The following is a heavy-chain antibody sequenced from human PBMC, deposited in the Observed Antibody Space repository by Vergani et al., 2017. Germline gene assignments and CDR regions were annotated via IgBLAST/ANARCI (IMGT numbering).Heavy chain of an antibody. Sequence: QVQLQQWGAGLLTPSETLSLTCAVYGGSFSGYYWSWIRQPPGKGLEWIGRIYTSGSTNYNPSLKSRVTISVDTSKNQFSLKLSSVTAADTAVYYCARRYCSGGSCYFDPWGQGTLVTVSS. D-gene: IGHD2-15*01. CDR2: IYTSGST. CDR1: GGSFSGYY. V-gene: IGHV4-59*10. CDR3: ARRYCSGGSCYFDP. J-gene: IGHJ5*02.